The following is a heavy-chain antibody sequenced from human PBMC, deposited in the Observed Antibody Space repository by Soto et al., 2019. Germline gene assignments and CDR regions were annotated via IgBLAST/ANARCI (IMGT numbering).Heavy chain of an antibody. Sequence: QVQLVQSGAEVKKPGSSVKVSCTTSGGTISNFAINWVRQAPGQGLEWMGGIVPIDGTTNYAEKFQGRVTITADASRSTAYMDLISLRSDDTAVYFCARSFTKARRGGVAFDYWGQGTLLTVSP. CDR3: ARSFTKARRGGVAFDY. V-gene: IGHV1-69*01. J-gene: IGHJ4*02. D-gene: IGHD3-3*01. CDR1: GGTISNFA. CDR2: IVPIDGTT.